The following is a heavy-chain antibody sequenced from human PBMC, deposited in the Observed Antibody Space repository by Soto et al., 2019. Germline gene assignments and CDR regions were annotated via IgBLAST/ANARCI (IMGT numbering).Heavy chain of an antibody. D-gene: IGHD5-12*01. V-gene: IGHV4-31*03. CDR2: IDHSGTT. Sequence: QVQLQESGPGLVKPSQTLSLTCTVSGGSIGSGGYYWSWIRQLPGKGLEWIGYIDHSGTTYYNPSLKSRLTMLVDTSNNSFSLKLSSVTAADTAVYYCARDHIVAPANGMDVWGQGTTVTVSS. CDR3: ARDHIVAPANGMDV. J-gene: IGHJ6*02. CDR1: GGSIGSGGYY.